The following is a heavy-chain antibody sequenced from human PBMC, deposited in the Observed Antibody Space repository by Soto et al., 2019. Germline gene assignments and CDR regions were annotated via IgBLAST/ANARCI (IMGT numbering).Heavy chain of an antibody. V-gene: IGHV3-33*01. CDR3: ARDLRLDPYTSWYFDL. CDR2: IWYDGSNK. Sequence: QVQLVESGGGVVQPGRSLRLSCAASGFTFSSYGMHWVRQAPGKGLEWVAVIWYDGSNKYYADSVKGRFTISRDNSKNTLYLQMNSLRAEDTAVYYCARDLRLDPYTSWYFDLWGRGTLVTVSS. CDR1: GFTFSSYG. D-gene: IGHD1-1*01. J-gene: IGHJ2*01.